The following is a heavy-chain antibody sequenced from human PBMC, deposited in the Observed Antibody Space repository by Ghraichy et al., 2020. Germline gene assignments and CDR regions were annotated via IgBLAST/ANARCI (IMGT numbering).Heavy chain of an antibody. CDR3: ARLGLCSSTSCYANYYYAMDV. CDR2: IIPIFGTT. CDR1: GGTFSSYA. Sequence: SVKVSCKASGGTFSSYALSWVRQAPGQGLEWMGGIIPIFGTTNYAQKFQGRVTITTDESTSTAYMELSRLKSEDTAVYYCARLGLCSSTSCYANYYYAMDVWGQGTTVTVSS. J-gene: IGHJ6*02. D-gene: IGHD2-2*01. V-gene: IGHV1-69*05.